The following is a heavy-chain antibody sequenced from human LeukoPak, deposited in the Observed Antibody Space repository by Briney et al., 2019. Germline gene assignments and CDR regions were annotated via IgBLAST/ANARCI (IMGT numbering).Heavy chain of an antibody. CDR2: ISGSGGST. Sequence: GGSLRLTCAASGFTFSSYAMSWVRQAPGKGLEWVSAISGSGGSTYYADSVKGRFTISRDNSKNTLYLQMNSLRAEDTAVYYCAKDPQGGSGSYYTHYFDYWGQGTLVTVSS. V-gene: IGHV3-23*01. CDR3: AKDPQGGSGSYYTHYFDY. J-gene: IGHJ4*02. CDR1: GFTFSSYA. D-gene: IGHD3-10*01.